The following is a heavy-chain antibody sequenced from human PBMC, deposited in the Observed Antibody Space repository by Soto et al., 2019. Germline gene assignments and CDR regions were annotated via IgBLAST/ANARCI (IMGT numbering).Heavy chain of an antibody. CDR2: ISGSVGST. Sequence: PGGSLRLSCAASGFTFSSYAMSWVRQAPGKGLEWVSVISGSVGSTHYADSVKGRSTISRDNSKNTLHLQVNSLRGEDTAVYYCAKEADISGYYPDYWGQGTQVTVSS. CDR1: GFTFSSYA. D-gene: IGHD3-22*01. J-gene: IGHJ4*02. CDR3: AKEADISGYYPDY. V-gene: IGHV3-23*01.